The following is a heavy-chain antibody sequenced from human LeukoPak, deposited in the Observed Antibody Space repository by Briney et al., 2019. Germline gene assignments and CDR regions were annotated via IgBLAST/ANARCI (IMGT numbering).Heavy chain of an antibody. D-gene: IGHD3-22*01. J-gene: IGHJ4*02. CDR3: ASLTYYYDSSGYYYVGYFDY. V-gene: IGHV4-39*01. CDR2: IYYSGST. Sequence: PSETLSLTCAVYGGSFSGYYWGWIRQPPGKGLEWIGSIYYSGSTYYNPSLKSRVTISVDTSKNQFSLKLSSVTAADTAVYYCASLTYYYDSSGYYYVGYFDYWGQGTLVTVSS. CDR1: GGSFSGYY.